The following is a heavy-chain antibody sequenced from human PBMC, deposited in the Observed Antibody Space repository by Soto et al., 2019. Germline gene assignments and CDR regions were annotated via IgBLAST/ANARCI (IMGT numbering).Heavy chain of an antibody. V-gene: IGHV3-30*18. CDR2: ISYDGSNK. D-gene: IGHD2-15*01. Sequence: GGSLRLSCAASGFTFSSYGMHWVRQTPGKGLEWVAVISYDGSNKFYAESVKGRFTISRDNSKNTLFLQMNSLRAEDTAVYYCAKGSHGSSGPFDSWGQGTLVTVPQ. J-gene: IGHJ4*02. CDR3: AKGSHGSSGPFDS. CDR1: GFTFSSYG.